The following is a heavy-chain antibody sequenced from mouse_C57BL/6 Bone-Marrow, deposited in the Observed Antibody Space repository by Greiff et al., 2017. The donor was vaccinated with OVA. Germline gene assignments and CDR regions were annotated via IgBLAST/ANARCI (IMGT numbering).Heavy chain of an antibody. V-gene: IGHV14-4*01. D-gene: IGHD3-2*02. Sequence: VQLKQSGAELVRPGASVKLSCTASGFNIKDDYMHWVKQRPEQGLEWIGWIDPENGDTEYASKFPGKPTITADTSSNTAYLQLSSLPSEDTAVYYCTASGYPFDYWGQGTTLTVSS. J-gene: IGHJ2*01. CDR3: TASGYPFDY. CDR2: IDPENGDT. CDR1: GFNIKDDY.